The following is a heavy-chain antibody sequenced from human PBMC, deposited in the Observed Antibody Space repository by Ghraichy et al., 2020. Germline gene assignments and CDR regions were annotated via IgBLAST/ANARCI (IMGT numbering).Heavy chain of an antibody. D-gene: IGHD5-12*01. J-gene: IGHJ6*03. CDR3: ARGHIVATIYYYYYYMDV. V-gene: IGHV6-1*01. CDR2: TYYRSKWYN. Sequence: SQTLSLTCAISGDSVSSNSAAWNWIRQSPSRGLEWLGRTYYRSKWYNDYAVSVKSRITINPDTSKNQFSLQLNSVTPEDTAVYYCARGHIVATIYYYYYYMDVWGKGTTVTVSS. CDR1: GDSVSSNSAA.